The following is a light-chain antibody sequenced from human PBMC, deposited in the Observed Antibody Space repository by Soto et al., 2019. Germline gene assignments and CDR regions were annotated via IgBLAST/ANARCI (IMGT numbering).Light chain of an antibody. CDR3: QQDNNLPYT. Sequence: EIVMTQSPATLSVSPGERATLSCRASQSVSSNLAWYQQKPGQAPRLLIYGASTRATGIPARFSGSGSGTEVTLTISSLQSEDFAVYYCQQDNNLPYTFGQGTKLEIK. CDR1: QSVSSN. J-gene: IGKJ2*01. V-gene: IGKV3-15*01. CDR2: GAS.